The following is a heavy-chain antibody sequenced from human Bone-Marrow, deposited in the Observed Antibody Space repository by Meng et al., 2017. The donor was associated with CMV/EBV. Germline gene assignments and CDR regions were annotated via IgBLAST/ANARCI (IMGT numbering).Heavy chain of an antibody. CDR2: INHSGST. CDR3: AKIDIGYCTNGVCYTDDY. V-gene: IGHV4-34*01. D-gene: IGHD2-8*01. CDR1: GGSFSGYY. Sequence: SEPLSLTCAVYGGSFSGYYWSWIRQPPGKGLEWIGEINHSGSTNYNPSLKSRVTISVDTSKNQFSLKLSSVTAADTAVYYCAKIDIGYCTNGVCYTDDYWGQGTLVTVSS. J-gene: IGHJ4*02.